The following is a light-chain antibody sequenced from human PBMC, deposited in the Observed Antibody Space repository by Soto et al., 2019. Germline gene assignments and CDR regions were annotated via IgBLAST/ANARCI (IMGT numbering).Light chain of an antibody. J-gene: IGKJ1*01. Sequence: DIQMTQSPSTLSASLVDRVTITCRASQSISSWLAWYQQKPGKAPKLLIYDASSLESGVPSRFSGSGSGTEFTLTISSLQPDDFAAYYCQQYNSYQWPFGQGTKVDIK. CDR2: DAS. CDR1: QSISSW. V-gene: IGKV1-5*01. CDR3: QQYNSYQWP.